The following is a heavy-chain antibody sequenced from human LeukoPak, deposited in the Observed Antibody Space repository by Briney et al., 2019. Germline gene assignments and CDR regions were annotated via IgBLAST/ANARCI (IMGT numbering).Heavy chain of an antibody. V-gene: IGHV4-38-2*01. CDR3: ARSPLSSTSLQYYFDY. Sequence: PSETLSLTCAVSGYSISSGYYWGWIRQPPGKGLEWIGSIYHSGSTYYNPSLKSRVTISVDTSKNQFSLELSSVTAADTAVYYCARSPLSSTSLQYYFDYWGQGTLVTVSS. CDR2: IYHSGST. CDR1: GYSISSGYY. D-gene: IGHD2-2*01. J-gene: IGHJ4*02.